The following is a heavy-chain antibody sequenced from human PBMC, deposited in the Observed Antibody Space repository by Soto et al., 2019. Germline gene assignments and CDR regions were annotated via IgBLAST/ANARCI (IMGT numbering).Heavy chain of an antibody. Sequence: SVKVSCKASGGTFSSYAISWVRQAPGQGLEWMGGIIPIFGTENYAQKFKGRVTIPADESTRTAYMELSSLRSEDAAVYYCARDRLILITIFGDQTRAKPHGMDVWGQGTTVTVSS. CDR1: GGTFSSYA. J-gene: IGHJ6*02. V-gene: IGHV1-69*13. CDR3: ARDRLILITIFGDQTRAKPHGMDV. CDR2: IIPIFGTE. D-gene: IGHD3-3*01.